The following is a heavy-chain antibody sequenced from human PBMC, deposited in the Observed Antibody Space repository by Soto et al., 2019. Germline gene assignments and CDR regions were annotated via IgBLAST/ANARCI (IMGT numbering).Heavy chain of an antibody. CDR1: GFTVSSNY. V-gene: IGHV3-53*01. D-gene: IGHD3-3*01. CDR3: ASPGDDFWSGTHPDV. J-gene: IGHJ6*02. CDR2: IYSGGST. Sequence: SLSLSCAASGFTVSSNYMSWVRQAPGKGLEWVSVIYSGGSTYYADSVKGRFTISRDNSKNTLYLQMNSLRAEDTAVYYCASPGDDFWSGTHPDVWGQGTTVTVSS.